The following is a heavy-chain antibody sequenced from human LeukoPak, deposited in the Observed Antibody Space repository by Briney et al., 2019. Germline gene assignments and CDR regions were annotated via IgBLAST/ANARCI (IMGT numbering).Heavy chain of an antibody. V-gene: IGHV1-24*01. J-gene: IGHJ5*02. CDR3: APLDFWVPST. CDR1: GYTLNELS. Sequence: ASVKVSCKVSGYTLNELSIHWVRQAAGKGLEWMGGLDPEYGVTVYAQKFQGRVTMAEDTSTDTAYMELSSLRSEDTAVYYCAPLDFWVPSTWGQGTLVTVSS. D-gene: IGHD3-3*01. CDR2: LDPEYGVT.